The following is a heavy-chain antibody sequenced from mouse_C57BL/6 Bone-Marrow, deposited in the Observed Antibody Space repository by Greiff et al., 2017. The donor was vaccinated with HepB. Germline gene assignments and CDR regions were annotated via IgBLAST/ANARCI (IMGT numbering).Heavy chain of an antibody. CDR2: IYPRSGNT. Sequence: VQLQESGAELARPGASVKLSCKASGYTFTSYGISWVKQRTGQGLEWIGEIYPRSGNTYYNEKFKGKATLTADKSSSTAYMELRSLTSEDSAVYFCARGYYGSLYAMDYWGQGTSVTVSS. CDR3: ARGYYGSLYAMDY. V-gene: IGHV1-81*01. D-gene: IGHD1-1*01. CDR1: GYTFTSYG. J-gene: IGHJ4*01.